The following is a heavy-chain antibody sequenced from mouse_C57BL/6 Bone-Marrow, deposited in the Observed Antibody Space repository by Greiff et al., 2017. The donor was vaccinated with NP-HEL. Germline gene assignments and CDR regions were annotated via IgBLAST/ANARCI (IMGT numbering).Heavy chain of an antibody. D-gene: IGHD2-1*01. J-gene: IGHJ1*03. Sequence: VQLKESGPGLVKPSQSLSLTCSVPGYSLTRGSSWNWIRQFPGNNLEWIGYISYDGSNNYNPSLKNRISITRDTSKNQFFLKLNSVTTEDTATYDGARAWLWHLQGYCDVGGTGTTVTGSS. V-gene: IGHV3-6*01. CDR3: ARAWLWHLQGYCDV. CDR2: ISYDGSN. CDR1: GYSLTRGSS.